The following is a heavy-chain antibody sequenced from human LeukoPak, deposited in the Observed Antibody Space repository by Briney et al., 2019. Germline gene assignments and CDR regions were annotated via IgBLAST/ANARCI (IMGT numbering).Heavy chain of an antibody. J-gene: IGHJ6*03. CDR2: IWYDGSNK. D-gene: IGHD1-26*01. V-gene: IGHV3-33*06. CDR1: GFTFSSYG. CDR3: AKDPRGSYSRDYYYYMDV. Sequence: GGSLRLSCAASGFTFSSYGMHWVRQAPGKGLEWVAVIWYDGSNKYYADSVKGRFTISRDNSKNTLYLQMTRLRAEDAAVYYCAKDPRGSYSRDYYYYMDVWGKGTTVTVSS.